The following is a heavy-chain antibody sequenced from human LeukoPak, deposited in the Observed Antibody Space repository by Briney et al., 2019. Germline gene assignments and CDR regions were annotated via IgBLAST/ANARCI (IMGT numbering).Heavy chain of an antibody. V-gene: IGHV4-34*01. CDR2: INHSGST. Sequence: SETLSLTCAVYGGSFSGYYWSWIRQPPGKGLEWIGEINHSGSTNYNPSLKSRVTISLDTSKNQFSLKLSSVTAADTAVYYCARAAHYDFWSGYSNHYFDYWGQGTLVTVSS. D-gene: IGHD3-3*01. CDR3: ARAAHYDFWSGYSNHYFDY. CDR1: GGSFSGYY. J-gene: IGHJ4*02.